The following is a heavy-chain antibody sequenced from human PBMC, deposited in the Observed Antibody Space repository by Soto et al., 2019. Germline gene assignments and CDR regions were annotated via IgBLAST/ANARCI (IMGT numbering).Heavy chain of an antibody. Sequence: SETLSLTCAVSGDSVSSASYYWSWILHPPGKGLEWIGYVYYTGSIKYNPSLKSRVTISVDTSKNQFSLQQTSVTAADTAVYYCARQERYYRRSEHWGKGNLVNASS. D-gene: IGHD3-10*01. CDR2: VYYTGSI. CDR3: ARQERYYRRSEH. J-gene: IGHJ5*02. V-gene: IGHV4-61*01. CDR1: GDSVSSASYY.